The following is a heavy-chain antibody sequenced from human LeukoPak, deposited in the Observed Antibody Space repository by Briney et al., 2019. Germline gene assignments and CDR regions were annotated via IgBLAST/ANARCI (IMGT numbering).Heavy chain of an antibody. D-gene: IGHD6-13*01. CDR3: ARVYSSSRGSYYYYMDV. J-gene: IGHJ6*03. Sequence: PSATLSLTFTVSGGSISSYYWSWVRQPAGKGLEWIGRIYTSGSTNYNPSLKSRVTISVDKAKNQFSLKLSSVTAADTAVYYCARVYSSSRGSYYYYMDVWGKGTTVTVSS. V-gene: IGHV4-4*07. CDR2: IYTSGST. CDR1: GGSISSYY.